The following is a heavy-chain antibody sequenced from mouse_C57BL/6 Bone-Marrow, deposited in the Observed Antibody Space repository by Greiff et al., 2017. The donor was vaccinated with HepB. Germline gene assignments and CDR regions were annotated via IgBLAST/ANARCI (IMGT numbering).Heavy chain of an antibody. CDR2: ISDGGSYT. CDR3: ARDLTTVVFDY. J-gene: IGHJ2*01. V-gene: IGHV5-4*01. CDR1: GFTFSSYA. Sequence: VKLMESGGGLVKPGGSLKLSCAASGFTFSSYAMSWVRQTPEKRLEWVATISDGGSYTYYPDNVKGRFTISRDNAKNNLYLQMSHLKSEDTAMYYCARDLTTVVFDYWGQGTTLTVSS. D-gene: IGHD1-1*01.